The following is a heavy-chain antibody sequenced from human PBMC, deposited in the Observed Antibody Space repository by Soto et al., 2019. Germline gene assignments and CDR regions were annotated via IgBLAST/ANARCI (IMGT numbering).Heavy chain of an antibody. V-gene: IGHV3-74*03. CDR2: MTGDGRTT. CDR1: GFTFGDYW. Sequence: LRLSCAASGFTFGDYWMHWVRQPPGKGPEWVSRMTGDGRTTQYADSVKGRFTASRDNAKSTLYLQMNSLRGEGTAVYYCATAEVDYWGPGTLVTVSS. CDR3: ATAEVDY. J-gene: IGHJ4*02.